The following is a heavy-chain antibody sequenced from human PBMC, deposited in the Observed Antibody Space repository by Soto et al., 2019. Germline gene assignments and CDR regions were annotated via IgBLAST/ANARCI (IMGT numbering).Heavy chain of an antibody. D-gene: IGHD6-19*01. J-gene: IGHJ4*02. CDR1: GFTFSGSA. CDR2: IRSKANSYAT. V-gene: IGHV3-73*02. Sequence: EVQLVESGGGLVQPGGSLKLSCVASGFTFSGSAMHWVRQASGKGLEWVGRIRSKANSYATAYAASVKGRFTISRDDSKNTAYLQMNSLKTEDTAVYYCTRHPSAVAGTGGFDYWGQGTLVTVSS. CDR3: TRHPSAVAGTGGFDY.